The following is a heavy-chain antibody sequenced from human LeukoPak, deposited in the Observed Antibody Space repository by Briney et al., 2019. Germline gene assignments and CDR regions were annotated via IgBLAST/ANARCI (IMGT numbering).Heavy chain of an antibody. J-gene: IGHJ4*02. D-gene: IGHD3-3*01. CDR1: GGSISSYY. Sequence: SETLSLTCTVSGGSISSYYWSWIRQPPGKGLEWIGYIYYSGSTNYNPSLKSRVAMSVDTSKNQFSLNLGSVTAADTAVYYCARGGVTIFGVVINEEYYFDYWGQGTLVTVSS. CDR3: ARGGVTIFGVVINEEYYFDY. CDR2: IYYSGST. V-gene: IGHV4-59*12.